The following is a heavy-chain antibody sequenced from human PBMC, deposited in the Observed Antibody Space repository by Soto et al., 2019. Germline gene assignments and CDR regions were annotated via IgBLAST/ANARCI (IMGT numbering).Heavy chain of an antibody. Sequence: EVQLVESGGGLVLPGGSLRLSCAASGFTFSDHFMDLVRLAPGKGLEWVGRTRNKVNSYTTEYAASVNGRFTVSRYDSNNPQSLQMNSPTTEDTAVYYCASDRSPDGAFDIWGQGTMVTVS. CDR2: TRNKVNSYTT. CDR3: ASDRSPDGAFDI. V-gene: IGHV3-72*01. J-gene: IGHJ3*02. CDR1: GFTFSDHF.